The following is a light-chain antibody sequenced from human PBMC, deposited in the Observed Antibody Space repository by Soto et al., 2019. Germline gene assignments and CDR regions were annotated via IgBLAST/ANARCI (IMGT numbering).Light chain of an antibody. CDR2: DAS. CDR1: QSISSW. V-gene: IGKV1-5*01. J-gene: IGKJ5*01. CDR3: QQYNSYSSIT. Sequence: DIHMTQTPYNMSAPVGDRVTISCRSTQSISSWLAWYQQKPGKAPKLLIYDASSFESGVPSRFSGSGSGAEFTLTISSPQPDDFATYYCQQYNSYSSITFGQGTRLEIK.